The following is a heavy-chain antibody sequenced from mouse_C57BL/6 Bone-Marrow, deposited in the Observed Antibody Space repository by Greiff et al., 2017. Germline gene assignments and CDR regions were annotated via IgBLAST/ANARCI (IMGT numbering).Heavy chain of an antibody. V-gene: IGHV5-6*01. D-gene: IGHD1-1*01. CDR1: GFTFSSYG. J-gene: IGHJ2*01. CDR2: ISSGGSYT. Sequence: EVHLVESGGDLVKPGGSLKLSCAASGFTFSSYGMSWVRQTPDKRLEWVATISSGGSYTYYPDSVKGRFTISRDNAKNTLYLQMSSLKSEDTAMYYCARRGYYYGSSYGFDYWGQGTTLTVSS. CDR3: ARRGYYYGSSYGFDY.